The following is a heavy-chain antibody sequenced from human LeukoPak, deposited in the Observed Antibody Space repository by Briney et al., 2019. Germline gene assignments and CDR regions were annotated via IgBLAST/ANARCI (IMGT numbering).Heavy chain of an antibody. J-gene: IGHJ4*02. Sequence: GGSLRLSCAASGFTFSNYAMSWVRQAPGKGLEWVSAISGSGGSTYYADSVKGRFTISRDNSKNTLYLEMNSLRAEDTAVYYCAKRGVIVAAAPDYWGQGTLVTVSS. D-gene: IGHD3-16*02. CDR1: GFTFSNYA. CDR2: ISGSGGST. V-gene: IGHV3-23*01. CDR3: AKRGVIVAAAPDY.